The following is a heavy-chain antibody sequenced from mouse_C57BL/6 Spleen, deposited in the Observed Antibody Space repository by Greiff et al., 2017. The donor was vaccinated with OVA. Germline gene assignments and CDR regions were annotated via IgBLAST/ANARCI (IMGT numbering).Heavy chain of an antibody. D-gene: IGHD3-2*02. V-gene: IGHV14-4*01. CDR1: GFNIKDDY. J-gene: IGHJ2*01. CDR3: TVQLRLPYFDY. CDR2: IDPENGDT. Sequence: VQLQQSGAELVRPGASVKLSCTASGFNIKDDYMHWVKQRPEQGLEWIGWIDPENGDTEYASKFQGKATITADTSSNTAYLQLSSLTSEDTAVYYCTVQLRLPYFDYWGQGTTLTVSS.